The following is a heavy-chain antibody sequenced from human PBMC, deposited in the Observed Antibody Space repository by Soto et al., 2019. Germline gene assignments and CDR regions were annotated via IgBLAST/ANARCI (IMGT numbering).Heavy chain of an antibody. CDR2: ISYDGSNK. Sequence: PGESLKISCAASGFTFSSYAMHWVRQAPGKGLEWVAVISYDGSNKYYADSVKGRFTISRDNSKNTLYLQMNSLRAEDTAVYYCARGPGGYSYGPDYWGQGTLVTVSS. CDR1: GFTFSSYA. CDR3: ARGPGGYSYGPDY. V-gene: IGHV3-30-3*01. J-gene: IGHJ4*02. D-gene: IGHD5-18*01.